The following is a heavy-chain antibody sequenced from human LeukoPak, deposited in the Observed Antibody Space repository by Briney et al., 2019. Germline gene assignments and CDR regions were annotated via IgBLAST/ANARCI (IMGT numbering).Heavy chain of an antibody. D-gene: IGHD3-10*01. J-gene: IGHJ3*02. CDR2: IRQDGGEK. Sequence: GGSLRLSCAASGFTFSSYWMTWVRQAPGKGLQWVANIRQDGGEKFYVDSVKGRFTISRDNAKNSLYLQMNSLRVKDTAVYYCARVATMVRVPLDALDIWGQGTMVSVSS. CDR3: ARVATMVRVPLDALDI. CDR1: GFTFSSYW. V-gene: IGHV3-7*02.